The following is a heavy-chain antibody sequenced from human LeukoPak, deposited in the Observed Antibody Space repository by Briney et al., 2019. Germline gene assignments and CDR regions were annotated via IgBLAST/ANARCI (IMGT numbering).Heavy chain of an antibody. CDR3: ARGPLSRPFDY. CDR1: GFTFSSSW. D-gene: IGHD2-15*01. V-gene: IGHV3-7*05. Sequence: GEYLRLSCTASGFTFSSSWMSWVRQAPGKGLEWVANIKQDGSDKYYVDSVKGRFTISRDNAKNSLYLQMDSLRAEDTAVYYCARGPLSRPFDYWGQGTLVTVSS. CDR2: IKQDGSDK. J-gene: IGHJ4*02.